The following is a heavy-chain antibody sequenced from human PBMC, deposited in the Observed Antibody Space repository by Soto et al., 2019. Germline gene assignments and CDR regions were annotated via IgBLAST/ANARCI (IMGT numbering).Heavy chain of an antibody. J-gene: IGHJ5*02. V-gene: IGHV4-59*08. D-gene: IGHD6-19*01. CDR3: ASAIIAVAAREIWFDP. Sequence: SETLSLTCTVSGGSISTYYWSWIRQPPGKGLEWIGYIYYSGSSNYSPSLKSRVTISVDTSKNQFSLKLSSVTAADTAVYYCASAIIAVAAREIWFDPWGQGTLVTVSS. CDR2: IYYSGSS. CDR1: GGSISTYY.